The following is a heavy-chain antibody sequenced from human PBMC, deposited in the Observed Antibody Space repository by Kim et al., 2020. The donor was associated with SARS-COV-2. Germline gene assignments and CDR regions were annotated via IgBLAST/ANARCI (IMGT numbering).Heavy chain of an antibody. D-gene: IGHD6-13*01. V-gene: IGHV4-59*01. CDR2: IYYSGST. Sequence: SETLSLTCTVSGDSISYYYCSWIRQPPGKGLEWIGYIYYSGSTNYNPSLKSRGTISVDKSKNQFSLELTAVTAADTAVYYCARSEGRSSWHQFDHGGQGTLGTASP. CDR3: ARSEGRSSWHQFDH. CDR1: GDSISYYY. J-gene: IGHJ4*02.